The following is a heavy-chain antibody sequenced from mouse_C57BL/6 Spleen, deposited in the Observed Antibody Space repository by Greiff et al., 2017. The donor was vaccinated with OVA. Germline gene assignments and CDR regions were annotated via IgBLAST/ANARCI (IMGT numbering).Heavy chain of an antibody. CDR3: ARWVLYAMDY. Sequence: QVQLQQSGAELVRPGTSVKVSCKASGYAFTNYLIEWVKQRPGQGLEWIGVINPGSGGTNYNEKFKGKATLTADKSSSTAYMQLRSLTSEDSAVYFCARWVLYAMDYWGQGTSVTVSS. CDR1: GYAFTNYL. CDR2: INPGSGGT. J-gene: IGHJ4*01. V-gene: IGHV1-54*01.